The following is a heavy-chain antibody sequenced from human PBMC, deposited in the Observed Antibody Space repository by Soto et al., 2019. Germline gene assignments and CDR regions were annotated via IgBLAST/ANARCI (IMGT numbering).Heavy chain of an antibody. Sequence: GGSLRLSCAASGFTFSSYAMSWVRQAPGKGLEWVSAISGSGGSTYYADSVKGRFTISRDNSKNTLYLQMNSLRAEDTAVYSCAKEPGPPMVRGVIPRYFDYWGQGTLVTVSS. CDR3: AKEPGPPMVRGVIPRYFDY. CDR2: ISGSGGST. J-gene: IGHJ4*02. D-gene: IGHD3-10*01. CDR1: GFTFSSYA. V-gene: IGHV3-23*01.